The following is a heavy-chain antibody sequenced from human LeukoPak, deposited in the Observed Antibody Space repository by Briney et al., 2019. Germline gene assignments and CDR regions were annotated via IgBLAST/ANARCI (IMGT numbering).Heavy chain of an antibody. CDR1: EFTFSNDS. CDR3: AREATVPAAISYYFDY. D-gene: IGHD2-2*01. CDR2: ISRSSAYI. Sequence: GGSLRLFCAASEFTFSNDSVSWVRQAPGKGLEWVSSISRSSAYIYYADSVKGRFTISRDKAKSSVYLFMNSLRAEDTAVYYCAREATVPAAISYYFDYWGQGTLVTVSS. V-gene: IGHV3-21*01. J-gene: IGHJ4*02.